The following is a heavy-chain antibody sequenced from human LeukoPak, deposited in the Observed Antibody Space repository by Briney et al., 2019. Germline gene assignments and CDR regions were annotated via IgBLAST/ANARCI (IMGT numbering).Heavy chain of an antibody. V-gene: IGHV4-61*02. Sequence: SQTLSLTCTVSGGSISSGSYYWSWIRQPAGNGLEWIGRIYTSGSTNYNPSLKSRVTISVDTSKNQFSLKLSSVTAADTAVYYCARENGDYDYWGQGTLVTVSS. D-gene: IGHD4-17*01. CDR3: ARENGDYDY. CDR1: GGSISSGSYY. CDR2: IYTSGST. J-gene: IGHJ4*02.